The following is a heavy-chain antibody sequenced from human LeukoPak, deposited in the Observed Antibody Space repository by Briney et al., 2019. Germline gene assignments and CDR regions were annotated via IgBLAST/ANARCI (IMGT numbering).Heavy chain of an antibody. D-gene: IGHD6-19*01. J-gene: IGHJ4*02. V-gene: IGHV4-59*01. CDR1: GGSIRSYY. CDR3: ARVLPYSSGWGVDY. Sequence: SETLSLTCTVSGGSIRSYYWSWIRQPPGRGLEWIRYIYYSGSTNCNPSLKSRVTISVDTSRNQFSLNVSSVTAADTAVYYCARVLPYSSGWGVDYWGQGTLVTVSS. CDR2: IYYSGST.